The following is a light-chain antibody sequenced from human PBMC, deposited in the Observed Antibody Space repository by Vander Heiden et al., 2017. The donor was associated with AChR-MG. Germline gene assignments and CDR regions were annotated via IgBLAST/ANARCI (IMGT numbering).Light chain of an antibody. Sequence: QSVLPPTPSASGTPGQLITTSCSGSCSNSGANYVCWYQQLPGTAPKAVLYSNDQRPSGVPDRFSGTKSGTSASLAISGLRSEDEATYYCASWDDSLNCVVFGRGTKLTVL. J-gene: IGLJ2*01. CDR2: SND. CDR1: CSNSGANY. CDR3: ASWDDSLNCVV. V-gene: IGLV1-47*02.